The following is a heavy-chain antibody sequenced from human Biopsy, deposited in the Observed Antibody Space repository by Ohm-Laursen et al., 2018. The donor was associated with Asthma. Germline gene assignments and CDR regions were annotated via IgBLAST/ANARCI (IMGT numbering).Heavy chain of an antibody. J-gene: IGHJ3*01. Sequence: VASVKVSCKASGYNFISFAIHWVRQAPGQRLEWMVWVNTGNGDTKYSQKFQGRVTITRDTSASTAYMELRSLRSEDTATYYCARTYYDFLTGQVKDVFGVWGQGTMVTVSS. V-gene: IGHV1-3*04. CDR2: VNTGNGDT. CDR1: GYNFISFA. CDR3: ARTYYDFLTGQVKDVFGV. D-gene: IGHD3-9*01.